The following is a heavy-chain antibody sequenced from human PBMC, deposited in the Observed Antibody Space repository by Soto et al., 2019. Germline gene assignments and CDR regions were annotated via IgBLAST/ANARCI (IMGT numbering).Heavy chain of an antibody. D-gene: IGHD3-3*01. CDR3: ARLGIWSGYPSKYGMDV. CDR2: IDPSDSYT. V-gene: IGHV5-10-1*01. Sequence: GESLKISCKGSGYSFTSYWISWVRQMPGKGLEWMGRIDPSDSYTNYSPSFQGHVTISADKSISTAYLQWSSLKASDTAMYYCARLGIWSGYPSKYGMDVWGQGTTVTVS. CDR1: GYSFTSYW. J-gene: IGHJ6*02.